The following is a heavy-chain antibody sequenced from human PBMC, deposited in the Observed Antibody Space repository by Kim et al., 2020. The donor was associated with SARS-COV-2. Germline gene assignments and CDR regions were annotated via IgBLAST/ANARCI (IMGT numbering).Heavy chain of an antibody. Sequence: SETLSLTCTVSGGSISSSSYYWGWIRQPPGKGLEWIGSIYYSGSTYYNPSLKSRVTISVDTSKNQFSLKLSSVTAADTAVYYCARHGGPHYYDSSAGWFDPWGQGTLVTVSS. CDR1: GGSISSSSYY. V-gene: IGHV4-39*01. CDR2: IYYSGST. CDR3: ARHGGPHYYDSSAGWFDP. D-gene: IGHD3-22*01. J-gene: IGHJ5*02.